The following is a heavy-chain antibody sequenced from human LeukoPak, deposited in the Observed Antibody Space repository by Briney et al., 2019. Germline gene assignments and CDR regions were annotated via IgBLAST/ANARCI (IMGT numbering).Heavy chain of an antibody. CDR2: ISAYNGNT. CDR1: GYTFTSYG. J-gene: IGHJ5*02. D-gene: IGHD5-12*01. Sequence: ASVKVSCKASGYTFTSYGISWVRQAPGQGLERMGWISAYNGNTNYAQKLQGRVTMTTDTSTSTAYMELRSLRSDDTAVYYCARVVIVATITGFDPWGQGTLVTVSS. CDR3: ARVVIVATITGFDP. V-gene: IGHV1-18*01.